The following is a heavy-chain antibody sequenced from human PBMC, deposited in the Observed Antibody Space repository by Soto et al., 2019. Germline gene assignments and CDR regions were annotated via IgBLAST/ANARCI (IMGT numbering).Heavy chain of an antibody. CDR1: GYTFTGYY. CDR2: INPNSGGT. Sequence: ASVKVSCKASGYTFTGYYMHWVRQAPGQGLEWMGWINPNSGGTNYAQKFQGRVTMTRDTSISTAYMELSRLRSDDTAVYYCASKPRGALYPYGMDVWGQGTTVTVSS. CDR3: ASKPRGALYPYGMDV. J-gene: IGHJ6*02. V-gene: IGHV1-2*02. D-gene: IGHD2-2*02.